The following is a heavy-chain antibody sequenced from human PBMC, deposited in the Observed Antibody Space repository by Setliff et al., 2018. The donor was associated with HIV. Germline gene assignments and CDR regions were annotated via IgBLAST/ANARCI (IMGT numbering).Heavy chain of an antibody. CDR2: ISYDGSNN. CDR3: ARGVGLLNNAVATDY. V-gene: IGHV3-30*14. J-gene: IGHJ4*02. Sequence: PGGSLRLSCAASGFTFSSYAMHWVRQAPGEGLEWVAVISYDGSNNYYADSVKGRFTISSDNSKNTLYLQMNSLRAEDTAVYYCARGVGLLNNAVATDYWGQGTLVTVSS. CDR1: GFTFSSYA. D-gene: IGHD2-15*01.